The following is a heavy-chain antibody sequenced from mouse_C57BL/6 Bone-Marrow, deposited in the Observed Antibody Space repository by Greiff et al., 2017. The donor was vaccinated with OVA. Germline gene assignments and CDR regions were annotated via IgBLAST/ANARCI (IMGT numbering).Heavy chain of an antibody. CDR3: TRALPVITTVVDWYFDV. CDR2: IRNKANNHAT. CDR1: GFTFSDAW. V-gene: IGHV6-6*01. Sequence: EVQLVESGGGLVQPGGSMKLSCAASGFTFSDAWMDWVRQSPEKGLEWVAEIRNKANNHATYYAESVKGRFTISRDDSKSSVYLQMNSLRAEDTGIYYCTRALPVITTVVDWYFDVWGTGTTVTVSS. D-gene: IGHD1-1*01. J-gene: IGHJ1*03.